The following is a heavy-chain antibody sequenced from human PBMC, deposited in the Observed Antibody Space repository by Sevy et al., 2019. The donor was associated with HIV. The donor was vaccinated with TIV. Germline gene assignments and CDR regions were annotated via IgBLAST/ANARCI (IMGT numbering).Heavy chain of an antibody. CDR3: AREGCTKPHDY. V-gene: IGHV3-23*01. CDR2: LSFGCGEI. D-gene: IGHD2-8*01. J-gene: IGHJ4*02. Sequence: GGSPRLSYAASGFTFSKYSMIWVRQPPGKGLEWVSTLSFGCGEINHADSVKGRFTISRDNSKNSLYLQMNNLRAEDTAVYYCAREGCTKPHDYWGQGTLVTVSS. CDR1: GFTFSKYS.